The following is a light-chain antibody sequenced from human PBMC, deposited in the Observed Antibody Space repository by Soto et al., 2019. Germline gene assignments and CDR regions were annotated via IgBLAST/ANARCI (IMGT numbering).Light chain of an antibody. V-gene: IGKV3-11*01. CDR1: QGVSSY. Sequence: ESVLTQSAATLSLSPGERATLSCRASQGVSSYLAWYQQKPGQAPRLLIYDASNRATGIPARFSGSGSGTDFTLTISSLEPEDFAVYYCQQRSNWPTTFGGGTKVDIK. CDR2: DAS. J-gene: IGKJ4*01. CDR3: QQRSNWPTT.